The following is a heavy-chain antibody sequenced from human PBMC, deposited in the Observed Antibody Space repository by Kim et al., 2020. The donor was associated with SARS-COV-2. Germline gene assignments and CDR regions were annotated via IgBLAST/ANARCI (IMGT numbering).Heavy chain of an antibody. V-gene: IGHV4-59*01. CDR1: GGSISSYY. Sequence: SETLSLTCTVSGGSISSYYWSWIRQPPGKGLEWIGYIYYSGSTNYNPSLKSRVTISVDTSKNQFSLKLSSVTAADTAVYYCARMSTLNLHFDYWGQGTLVTVSS. CDR3: ARMSTLNLHFDY. CDR2: IYYSGST. J-gene: IGHJ4*02. D-gene: IGHD1-1*01.